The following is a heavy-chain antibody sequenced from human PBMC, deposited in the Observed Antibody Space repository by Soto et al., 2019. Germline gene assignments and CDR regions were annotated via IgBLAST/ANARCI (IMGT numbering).Heavy chain of an antibody. CDR2: IWYDGSNK. CDR3: ERDPTIPGIDAFDI. D-gene: IGHD6-13*01. Sequence: QVQLVESGGGVVQPGRSLRLSCAASGFTFSSYGMHWVRQAPGKGLEWVAVIWYDGSNKYYADSVKGRFTISRDNSKNTLYLQMNSLRAEDTAVYYCERDPTIPGIDAFDIWGQGTMVTVSS. CDR1: GFTFSSYG. V-gene: IGHV3-33*01. J-gene: IGHJ3*02.